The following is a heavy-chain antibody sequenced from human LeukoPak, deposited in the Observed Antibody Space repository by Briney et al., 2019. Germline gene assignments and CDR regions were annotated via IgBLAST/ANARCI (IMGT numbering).Heavy chain of an antibody. CDR2: ISYDGSNK. CDR3: ARTAAAGTIGYYYYMDV. J-gene: IGHJ6*03. D-gene: IGHD6-13*01. Sequence: PGGSLRLSCAASGFTFSSYAMHWVRQAPGKGLEWVAVISYDGSNKYYADSVKGRFTISRDNSKNTLYLQMNSLRAEDTAVYYCARTAAAGTIGYYYYMDVWGKGTMVTVSS. CDR1: GFTFSSYA. V-gene: IGHV3-30*01.